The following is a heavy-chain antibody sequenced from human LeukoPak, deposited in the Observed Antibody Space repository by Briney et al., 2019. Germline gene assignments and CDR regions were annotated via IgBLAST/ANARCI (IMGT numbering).Heavy chain of an antibody. CDR1: GFTFSSYA. CDR3: ARSADCSSTSCYSSGPSDLDY. D-gene: IGHD2-2*01. Sequence: GRSLRLSCAASGFTFSSYAMHWVRQAPGKGLEWVAVISYDGSNKYYADSVKGRFTISRDNSKNTLYLQMNSLRAEDTAVYYCARSADCSSTSCYSSGPSDLDYWGQGTLVTVSS. J-gene: IGHJ4*02. V-gene: IGHV3-30-3*01. CDR2: ISYDGSNK.